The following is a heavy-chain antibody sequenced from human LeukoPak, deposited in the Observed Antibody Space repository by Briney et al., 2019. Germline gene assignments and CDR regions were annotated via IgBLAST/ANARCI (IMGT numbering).Heavy chain of an antibody. Sequence: GGSLRLSCAASGFTFSSYAMHWVRQAPGKGLEWVAVISYDGSNKYYADSVKGRFTISRDNSKNTLYLQMNSLRAEDTAVYYCARGEFDYDGYFDYWGQGTLVTVSS. D-gene: IGHD3-22*01. CDR1: GFTFSSYA. CDR2: ISYDGSNK. V-gene: IGHV3-30-3*01. J-gene: IGHJ4*02. CDR3: ARGEFDYDGYFDY.